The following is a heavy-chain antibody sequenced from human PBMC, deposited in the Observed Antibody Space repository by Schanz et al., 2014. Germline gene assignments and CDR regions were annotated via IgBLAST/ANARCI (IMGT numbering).Heavy chain of an antibody. CDR2: IYSGDST. V-gene: IGHV3-53*04. CDR3: ARDIGADTAMGN. J-gene: IGHJ4*02. Sequence: EVQLVESGGGLVQPWGSLRLSCAASGFTVSSNYMSWVRQAPGKGLEWVSVIYSGDSTYYADSVKGRFTISRHNSKNTLYLQMNSLRVEDTAVYYCARDIGADTAMGNWGQGTLVTVSS. D-gene: IGHD5-18*01. CDR1: GFTVSSNY.